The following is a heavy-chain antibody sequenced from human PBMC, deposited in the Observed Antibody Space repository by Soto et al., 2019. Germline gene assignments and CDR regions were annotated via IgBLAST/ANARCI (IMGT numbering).Heavy chain of an antibody. CDR3: ARNMDYYYGRGSGNGHGV. J-gene: IGHJ6*02. Sequence: QVQLVQSGAEVKEPGDSVRVSCEASGYTFTAYYIHWVRRAPGQGLEWMGWINPKFGDTTYAQDFQGRVSITRDMSISTVYMELSRLTSDDTAIYYCARNMDYYYGRGSGNGHGVWGQGITVTVFS. CDR2: INPKFGDT. D-gene: IGHD3-10*02. CDR1: GYTFTAYY. V-gene: IGHV1-2*02.